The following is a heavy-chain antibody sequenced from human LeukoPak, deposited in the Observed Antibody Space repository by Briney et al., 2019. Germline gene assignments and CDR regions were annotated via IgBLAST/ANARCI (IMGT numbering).Heavy chain of an antibody. CDR1: GYSISSGYY. D-gene: IGHD1-26*01. J-gene: IGHJ3*02. CDR3: AREPSGSYRPDAFDI. Sequence: SETLPLTCTVSGYSISSGYYWGWIRQPPGKGLEWIGSIYHSGSTYYNPSLKSRVTISVDTSKNQFSLKLSSVTAADTAVYYCAREPSGSYRPDAFDIWGQGTMVTVSS. V-gene: IGHV4-38-2*02. CDR2: IYHSGST.